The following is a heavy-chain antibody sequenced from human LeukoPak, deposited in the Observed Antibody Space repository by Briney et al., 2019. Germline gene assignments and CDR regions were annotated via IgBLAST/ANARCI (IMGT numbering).Heavy chain of an antibody. V-gene: IGHV3-23*01. CDR3: AKVAGYSGYDYDIYYFDY. J-gene: IGHJ4*02. D-gene: IGHD5-12*01. Sequence: GGSLRLSCAASGFTFSSYAMSWVRQAPGKGLEWVSAISGGGGSTYHADSVKGRFTISRDNSKNTLYLQMNSLRAEDTAVHYCAKVAGYSGYDYDIYYFDYWGQGTLVTVSS. CDR1: GFTFSSYA. CDR2: ISGGGGST.